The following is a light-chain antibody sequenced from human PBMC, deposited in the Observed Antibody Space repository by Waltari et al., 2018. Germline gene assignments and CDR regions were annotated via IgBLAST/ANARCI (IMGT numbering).Light chain of an antibody. J-gene: IGLJ1*01. CDR2: DVS. V-gene: IGLV2-14*03. CDR1: SSDVGGYNY. CDR3: SSYTSRSTPYV. Sequence: QSALTQPASVSGSPGQSITISCTGTSSDVGGYNYVSWYQHHPGKAPKLIICDVSNRPSGVSNRFSGSKSGNTDSLTISGLQAEDEADYYCSSYTSRSTPYVFGTGTKVTVL.